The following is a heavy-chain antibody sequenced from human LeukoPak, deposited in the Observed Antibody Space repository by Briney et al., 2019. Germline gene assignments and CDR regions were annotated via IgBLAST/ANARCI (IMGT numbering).Heavy chain of an antibody. D-gene: IGHD3-22*01. J-gene: IGHJ4*02. CDR2: ISSSDSTI. CDR1: GFTFSDYY. V-gene: IGHV3-11*01. Sequence: GGSLRLSCAASGFTFSDYYMSWIRQAPGKGLEWVSYISSSDSTIYYADSVKGRFTISRDNAKNSLYLQMNSLRAEDTAVYYCARDNRDSSGSFDYWGQGTLVTVSS. CDR3: ARDNRDSSGSFDY.